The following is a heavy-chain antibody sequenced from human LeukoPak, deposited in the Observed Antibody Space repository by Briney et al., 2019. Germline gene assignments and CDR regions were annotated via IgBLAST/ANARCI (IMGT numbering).Heavy chain of an antibody. D-gene: IGHD1-1*01. J-gene: IGHJ3*02. Sequence: GGSLRLSCEASGLTFSSYAMTWVRQAPGKGLEWVSVISGSGGSTYYADSAKGRFTISRDNSKNTLNLQMNSLRAEDTAVYYCAKTIWNPSDAFDIWGQGTMVTVSS. CDR3: AKTIWNPSDAFDI. V-gene: IGHV3-23*01. CDR1: GLTFSSYA. CDR2: ISGSGGST.